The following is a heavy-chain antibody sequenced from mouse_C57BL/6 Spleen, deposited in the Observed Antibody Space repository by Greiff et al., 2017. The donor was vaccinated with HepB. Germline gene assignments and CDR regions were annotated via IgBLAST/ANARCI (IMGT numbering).Heavy chain of an antibody. J-gene: IGHJ3*01. V-gene: IGHV7-3*01. CDR3: ARYRPIYDGYYVGWFAY. CDR1: GFTFTDYY. Sequence: EVKLMESGGGLVQPGGSLSLSCAASGFTFTDYYMSWVRQPPGKALEWLGFIRNKANGYTTEYSASVKGRFTISRDNSQSILYLQMNALRAEDSATYYCARYRPIYDGYYVGWFAYWGQGTLVTVSA. CDR2: IRNKANGYTT. D-gene: IGHD2-3*01.